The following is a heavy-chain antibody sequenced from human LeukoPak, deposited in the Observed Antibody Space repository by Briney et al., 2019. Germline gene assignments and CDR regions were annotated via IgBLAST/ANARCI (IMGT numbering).Heavy chain of an antibody. CDR3: VSPHRSGSGSYFA. J-gene: IGHJ5*02. V-gene: IGHV4-39*01. CDR1: GGSISSSSYY. Sequence: PSETLSLTCTVSGGSISSSSYYWAWIRQPPGKGLEWIGSIYYSGDTYYNPSLKSRVTISVDTSKNQFSLKLSSVTAADTAVYYCVSPHRSGSGSYFAWGQGTLVTVSS. CDR2: IYYSGDT. D-gene: IGHD3-10*01.